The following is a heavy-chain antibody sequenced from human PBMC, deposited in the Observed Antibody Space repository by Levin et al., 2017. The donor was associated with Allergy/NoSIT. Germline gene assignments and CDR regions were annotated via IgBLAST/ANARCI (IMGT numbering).Heavy chain of an antibody. CDR3: ASRLTYYDILTGSIDAFDS. Sequence: SETLSLTCTVSGGSISSYYWSWIRQPPGKGLEWIGYIYYSGSTNYNPSLKSRVTISVDTSKNQFSLKLSSVTAADTAVYYCASRLTYYDILTGSIDAFDSWGQGTMVTVSS. J-gene: IGHJ3*02. D-gene: IGHD3-9*01. CDR1: GGSISSYY. CDR2: IYYSGST. V-gene: IGHV4-59*08.